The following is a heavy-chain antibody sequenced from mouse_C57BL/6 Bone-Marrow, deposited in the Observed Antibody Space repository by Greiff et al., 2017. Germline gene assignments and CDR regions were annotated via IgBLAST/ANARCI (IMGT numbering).Heavy chain of an antibody. V-gene: IGHV1-64*01. CDR2: IHPNSGST. CDR1: GYTFTSYW. J-gene: IGHJ2*01. CDR3: AREILRSFDY. D-gene: IGHD1-1*01. Sequence: VHLQQSGAELVKPGASVKLSCKASGYTFTSYWMHWVKQRPGQGLEWIGMIHPNSGSTNYNEKFKSKATLTVAKSSSTAYMQLSSLTSEDSAVYYCAREILRSFDYGGQGTTLTVSS.